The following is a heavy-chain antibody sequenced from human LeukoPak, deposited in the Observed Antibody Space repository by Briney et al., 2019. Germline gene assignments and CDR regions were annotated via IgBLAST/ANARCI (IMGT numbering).Heavy chain of an antibody. CDR2: VSSSSSYI. Sequence: GRSLRLSCAASGFTFSNYSMNWVRQAPGKGLEWVSSVSSSSSYIYYADSLKGRFTISRDNAKNSLYLQMDSLRAEDTAVYYCARDLNGIAVAGHYFDYWGQGTLVTVSS. V-gene: IGHV3-21*01. D-gene: IGHD6-19*01. CDR3: ARDLNGIAVAGHYFDY. CDR1: GFTFSNYS. J-gene: IGHJ4*02.